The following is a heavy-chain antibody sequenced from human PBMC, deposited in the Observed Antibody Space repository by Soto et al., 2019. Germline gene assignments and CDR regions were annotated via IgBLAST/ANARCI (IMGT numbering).Heavy chain of an antibody. J-gene: IGHJ4*02. V-gene: IGHV4-59*01. D-gene: IGHD4-17*01. CDR2: MYYGGST. Sequence: QVQLQESGPGLVKPSETLSLTCTVSGGSIRTYYWNCIRQPPGKGLEWIGYMYYGGSTNYNPSLKSRVTVSGDTAKNDFSLNLTSVTAADTAVYYCARSTGYGDSYFDYWGRGTLVTVSA. CDR3: ARSTGYGDSYFDY. CDR1: GGSIRTYY.